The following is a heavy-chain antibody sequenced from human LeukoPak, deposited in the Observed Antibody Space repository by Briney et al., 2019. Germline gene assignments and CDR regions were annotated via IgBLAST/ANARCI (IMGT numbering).Heavy chain of an antibody. J-gene: IGHJ2*01. D-gene: IGHD5/OR15-5a*01. CDR2: IYYSGST. Sequence: SETLSLTCNVSGASISNSTYYWGWIRQPPGKGLEWIGSIYYSGSTYYNPSLKSRVTISVETSKNQFSLKLSSVTAADTAVYYCARLSARLRRESYWYFDLWGRGTLVTVSS. V-gene: IGHV4-39*01. CDR3: ARLSARLRRESYWYFDL. CDR1: GASISNSTYY.